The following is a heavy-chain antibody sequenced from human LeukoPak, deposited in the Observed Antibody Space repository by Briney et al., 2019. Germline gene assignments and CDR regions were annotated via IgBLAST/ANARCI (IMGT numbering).Heavy chain of an antibody. J-gene: IGHJ4*02. V-gene: IGHV4-31*03. CDR3: ARGPYYYDSRTFDY. Sequence: PSETLSLTCTVSGGSISSGGYYWSWIRQHPGKGLEWIGCIYYSGSTYYNPSLKSRVTISVDTSKNQFSLKLSSVTAADTAVYYCARGPYYYDSRTFDYWGQGTLVTVSS. D-gene: IGHD3-22*01. CDR2: IYYSGST. CDR1: GGSISSGGYY.